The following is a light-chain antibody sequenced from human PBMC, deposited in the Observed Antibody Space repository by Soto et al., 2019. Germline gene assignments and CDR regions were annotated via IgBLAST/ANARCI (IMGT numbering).Light chain of an antibody. CDR1: SSNVGGYNY. CDR2: DVS. CDR3: SSYAGSNTYV. V-gene: IGLV2-8*01. Sequence: QSVLTQPPSASGSPGQSVTISCTGTSSNVGGYNYVSWYQQHPGKAPKLMIYDVSKRPSGVPHRFAGTKSGNTASLTVSGLQGEDEDNYCCSSYAGSNTYVFGTGTKLTVL. J-gene: IGLJ1*01.